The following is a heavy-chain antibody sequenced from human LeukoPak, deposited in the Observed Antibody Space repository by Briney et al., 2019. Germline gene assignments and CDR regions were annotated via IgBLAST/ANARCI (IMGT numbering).Heavy chain of an antibody. CDR2: INPNSGGT. D-gene: IGHD4-23*01. V-gene: IGHV1-2*04. CDR3: ARDSYGGNSFDY. J-gene: IGHJ4*02. CDR1: GGTFSGYA. Sequence: EASVKVSCKASGGTFSGYAISWVRQAPGQGLEWMGWINPNSGGTNYAQKFQGWVTMTRDTSISTAYMELSRLRSDDTAVYYCARDSYGGNSFDYWGQGTLVTVSS.